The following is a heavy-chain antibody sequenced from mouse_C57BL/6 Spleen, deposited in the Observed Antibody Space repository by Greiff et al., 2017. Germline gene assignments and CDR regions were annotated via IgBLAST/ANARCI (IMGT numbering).Heavy chain of an antibody. Sequence: VQLKESGPELVKPGASVKISCKASGYSFTGYYMNWVKQSPEKSLEWIGEINPSTGGTTYNQKFKAKATLTVDKSSSTAYMQLKSLTSEDSAVYYCARLSYERFAYWGQGTLVTVSA. CDR2: INPSTGGT. D-gene: IGHD2-12*01. CDR1: GYSFTGYY. V-gene: IGHV1-42*01. J-gene: IGHJ3*01. CDR3: ARLSYERFAY.